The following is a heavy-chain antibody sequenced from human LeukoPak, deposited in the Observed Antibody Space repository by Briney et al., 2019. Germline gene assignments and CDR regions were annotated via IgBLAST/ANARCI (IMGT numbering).Heavy chain of an antibody. J-gene: IGHJ6*03. CDR1: GFTFSSYW. D-gene: IGHD3-22*01. Sequence: PGGSLRLSCAASGFTFSSYWMSWVRQAPGKGLEWVANIKQDGSEKYYVDSVKGRFTISRDNAKNSLYLQMNSLRAEDTAVYYCARGLVVITAYYYYYMDVWGKGTTVTVSS. CDR3: ARGLVVITAYYYYYMDV. V-gene: IGHV3-7*01. CDR2: IKQDGSEK.